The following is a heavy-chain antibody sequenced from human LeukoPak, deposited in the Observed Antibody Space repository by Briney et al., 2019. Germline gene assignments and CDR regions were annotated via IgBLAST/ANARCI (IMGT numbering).Heavy chain of an antibody. D-gene: IGHD2-2*01. CDR1: GFTFSSYA. J-gene: IGHJ2*01. CDR2: LYSGGGT. CDR3: ARDTSGYCSTSRCYGSWYFDL. Sequence: SGGSLRLSCAASGFTFSSYAMSWVRQAPGKGLEWVSVLYSGGGTYYADSVKGRFTVSRDNSKNTLYLQMNSLGAEDTAVYYCARDTSGYCSTSRCYGSWYFDLWGRGTLVTVSS. V-gene: IGHV3-53*01.